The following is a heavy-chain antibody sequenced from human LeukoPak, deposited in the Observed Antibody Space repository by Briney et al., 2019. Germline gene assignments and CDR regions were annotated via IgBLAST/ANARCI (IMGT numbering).Heavy chain of an antibody. Sequence: GGSLRLSCAASGFTFSSYGIHWVRQAPGNGLEWVAVIWFDGSYKYYADSVEGRFTISRDNSKTTLYLQMSSLRAEDTAVYFCARDPSGGSYYYGMDVWGQGTTVTVSS. CDR2: IWFDGSYK. CDR1: GFTFSSYG. V-gene: IGHV3-33*01. D-gene: IGHD2-15*01. CDR3: ARDPSGGSYYYGMDV. J-gene: IGHJ6*02.